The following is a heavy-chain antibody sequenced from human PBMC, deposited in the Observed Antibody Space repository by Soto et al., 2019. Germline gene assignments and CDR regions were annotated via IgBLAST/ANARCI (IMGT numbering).Heavy chain of an antibody. CDR3: ARRVIGSSRAFDI. D-gene: IGHD3-10*01. CDR2: ISDGGDLT. CDR1: GFAFSSHP. V-gene: IGHV3-23*01. Sequence: VQLLESGGGLAQPGGSLRLSCAASGFAFSSHPMSWVRQAPEKGLEWVAGISDGGDLTYNADSVRGRFTISRDNCRNTIYLQMNSLRAEDTAVYYCARRVIGSSRAFDIWGQGTMVTVSS. J-gene: IGHJ3*02.